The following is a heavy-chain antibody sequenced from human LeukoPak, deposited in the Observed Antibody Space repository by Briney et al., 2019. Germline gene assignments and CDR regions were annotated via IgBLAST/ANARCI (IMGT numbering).Heavy chain of an antibody. Sequence: SETLSLTCTVSGGSISSYYWSWIRQPPGKGLEWIGYIYYSGSTNYNPSLKSRVTISVDTSKNQFSLKLSSVTAADTAVYYCARATRIAGTFQHWGQGTLVTVSS. J-gene: IGHJ1*01. CDR2: IYYSGST. CDR1: GGSISSYY. D-gene: IGHD6-13*01. V-gene: IGHV4-59*12. CDR3: ARATRIAGTFQH.